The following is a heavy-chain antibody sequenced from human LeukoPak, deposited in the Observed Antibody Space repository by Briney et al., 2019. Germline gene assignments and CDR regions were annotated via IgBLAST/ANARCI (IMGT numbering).Heavy chain of an antibody. CDR3: ASPWSSGWTGYFDY. Sequence: PGGSLRLSCAASGFTFSSYAMSWVRQAPGKGLEWVSAISGSGGSTYYADSVKGRFTISRDNSKNTLYLQMNSLRDEDTAVYYCASPWSSGWTGYFDYWGQGTLVTVSS. J-gene: IGHJ4*02. CDR2: ISGSGGST. V-gene: IGHV3-23*01. CDR1: GFTFSSYA. D-gene: IGHD6-19*01.